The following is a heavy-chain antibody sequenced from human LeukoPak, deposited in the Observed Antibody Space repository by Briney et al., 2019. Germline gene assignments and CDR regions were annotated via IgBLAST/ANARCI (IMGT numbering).Heavy chain of an antibody. CDR3: AYIVVVPAAISTYDAFDI. D-gene: IGHD2-2*02. Sequence: GGSLRLSCVGSGFTFTNDFMTWVRQAPGKGLEWVANMKVDGSDIHYVDSVKGRFTISSDNARNSLYLQMNSLRAEDTAVYYCAYIVVVPAAISTYDAFDIWGQGTMVTVSS. V-gene: IGHV3-7*01. CDR1: GFTFTNDF. J-gene: IGHJ3*02. CDR2: MKVDGSDI.